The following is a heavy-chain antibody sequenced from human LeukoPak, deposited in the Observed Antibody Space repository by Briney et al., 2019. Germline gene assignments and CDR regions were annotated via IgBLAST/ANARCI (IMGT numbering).Heavy chain of an antibody. CDR1: GFTFSSYS. CDR2: ISSSSSTI. D-gene: IGHD6-13*01. J-gene: IGHJ4*02. Sequence: GGSLRLSCAASGFTFSSYSMNWVRQAPGKGLEWVSYISSSSSTIYYADSVKGRFTISRDNAKNSLYLQMNSLRAEDTAVYYCARDKYSSSWYQGDYWGQGTLVTVSS. V-gene: IGHV3-48*04. CDR3: ARDKYSSSWYQGDY.